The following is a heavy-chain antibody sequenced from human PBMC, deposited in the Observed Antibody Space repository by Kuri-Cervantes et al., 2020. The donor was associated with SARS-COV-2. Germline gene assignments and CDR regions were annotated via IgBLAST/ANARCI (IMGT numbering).Heavy chain of an antibody. V-gene: IGHV3-48*02. J-gene: IGHJ6*02. CDR2: ISSSSSTI. D-gene: IGHD3-3*01. Sequence: GESLKISCAASGFTFSDYYMNWVRQAPGEGLEWVSYISSSSSTIYYADSVKGRFTISRDNAKNSLYLQMNSLRDEDTAVYYCARDLLNVWSGYYYYYGMDVWGQGTTVTVSS. CDR3: ARDLLNVWSGYYYYYGMDV. CDR1: GFTFSDYY.